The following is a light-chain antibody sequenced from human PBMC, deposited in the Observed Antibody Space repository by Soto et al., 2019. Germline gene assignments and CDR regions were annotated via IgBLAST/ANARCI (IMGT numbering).Light chain of an antibody. CDR1: QSISIY. V-gene: IGKV1-39*01. CDR3: QQSYNIPRAT. J-gene: IGKJ1*01. Sequence: DIKMTQSPSSLSASVGGRVTITCRASQSISIYLNWYQQKPGKAPKVLIYAASSLQSGVPPRFSGSGAGTDFTLTISSLQPEDFATYFCQQSYNIPRATLGQGTKVDIK. CDR2: AAS.